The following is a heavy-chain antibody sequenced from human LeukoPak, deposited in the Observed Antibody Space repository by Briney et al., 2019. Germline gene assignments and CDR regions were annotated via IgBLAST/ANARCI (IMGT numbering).Heavy chain of an antibody. J-gene: IGHJ4*02. V-gene: IGHV4-30-4*08. CDR3: AREEVVPAATSK. D-gene: IGHD2-2*01. CDR1: GGSISSGDYY. CDR2: IYYSGST. Sequence: SQTLSLTCTVSGGSISSGDYYWSWIRQPPGKGLEWIGYIYYSGSTYYNPSLKSRVTISVDTSKNQFSLKLSSVTAADTAVYYCAREEVVPAATSKWGQGTLVTVSS.